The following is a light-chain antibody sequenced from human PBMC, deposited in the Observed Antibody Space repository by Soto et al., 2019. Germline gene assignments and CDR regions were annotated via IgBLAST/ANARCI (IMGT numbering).Light chain of an antibody. CDR1: SSNIGAGYD. J-gene: IGLJ2*01. CDR3: QSYDSSLSVI. CDR2: GNS. V-gene: IGLV1-40*01. Sequence: QSVLTQPPSVSGAPGQRVTISCTGSSSNIGAGYDVHWYQQLPGTAPKRLIYGNSNRPSGVPDRFSGSKSGTSASLAITGLQAEGEADYYCQSYDSSLSVIFGGGTKVTVL.